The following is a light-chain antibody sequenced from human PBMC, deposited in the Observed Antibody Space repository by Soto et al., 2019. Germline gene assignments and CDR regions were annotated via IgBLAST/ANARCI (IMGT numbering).Light chain of an antibody. CDR3: QQYGSSPET. J-gene: IGKJ1*01. CDR2: GAS. V-gene: IGKV3-20*01. CDR1: QSVSSSY. Sequence: IVLTQSPGTLSLSPGERATLSCRASQSVSSSYLAWYQQKPGQAPRLLIYGASSRATGIPDRFSGSGSGTDLPLTISRLEPEDCAVYYCQQYGSSPETFGQGTKVEIK.